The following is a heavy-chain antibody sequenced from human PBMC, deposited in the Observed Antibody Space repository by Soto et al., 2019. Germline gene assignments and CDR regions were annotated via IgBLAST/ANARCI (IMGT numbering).Heavy chain of an antibody. Sequence: QVQLVQSGAEVKKPGASVKVSCKASGYTFTSYGISWVRQAPGQGLEWMGWISAYNGNTNYAQKLQGRVTRTTDTSTSTAYMELRSLRSDDTAGYYCARGVREAYYYYYGMDVWGQGTTVTVSS. J-gene: IGHJ6*02. V-gene: IGHV1-18*01. D-gene: IGHD3-16*01. CDR1: GYTFTSYG. CDR2: ISAYNGNT. CDR3: ARGVREAYYYYYGMDV.